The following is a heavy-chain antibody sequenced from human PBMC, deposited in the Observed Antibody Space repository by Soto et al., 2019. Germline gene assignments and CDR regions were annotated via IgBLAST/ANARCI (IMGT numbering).Heavy chain of an antibody. V-gene: IGHV3-23*01. CDR1: GFSFASFA. Sequence: GGSLRLSCTTSGFSFASFAMTWVRQAPGKGLEWVATISGSDGKTYYADSVKGRFSISRDTSRNTLYLQVNSLRADDTAIYYCAKWSYLDYWGQGTRVTVSS. J-gene: IGHJ4*02. CDR3: AKWSYLDY. D-gene: IGHD3-3*01. CDR2: ISGSDGKT.